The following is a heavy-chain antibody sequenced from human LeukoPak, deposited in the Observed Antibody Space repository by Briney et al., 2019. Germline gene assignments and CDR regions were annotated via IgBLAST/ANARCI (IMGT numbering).Heavy chain of an antibody. CDR3: ARVGDSGSYWYYYGLDV. CDR2: ISRSSNYT. V-gene: IGHV3-21*06. Sequence: PGGSLRLSCGASGFTFSSYSVNWVRQAPGEGLEWVSSISRSSNYTQYADSVKGRFTVSRDNAKNSVYLQMNSVRAEDTAVYYCARVGDSGSYWYYYGLDVWGQGTTVTVSS. CDR1: GFTFSSYS. J-gene: IGHJ6*02. D-gene: IGHD1-26*01.